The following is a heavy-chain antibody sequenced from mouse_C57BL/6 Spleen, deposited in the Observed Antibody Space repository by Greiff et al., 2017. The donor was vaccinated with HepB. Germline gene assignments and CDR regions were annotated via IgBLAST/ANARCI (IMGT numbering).Heavy chain of an antibody. J-gene: IGHJ3*01. Sequence: QVQLQQPGAELVRPGSSVKLSCKASGYTFTSYWMDWVKQRPGQGLEWIGNIYPSDSETHYNQKFKDKATLTVDKSSSTAYMQLSSLTSEDSAVYYCVRDYSGSSFAYRGQGTLCTVSA. CDR3: VRDYSGSSFAY. D-gene: IGHD1-1*01. CDR1: GYTFTSYW. V-gene: IGHV1-61*01. CDR2: IYPSDSET.